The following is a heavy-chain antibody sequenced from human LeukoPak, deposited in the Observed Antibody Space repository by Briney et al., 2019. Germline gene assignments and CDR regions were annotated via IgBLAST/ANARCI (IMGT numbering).Heavy chain of an antibody. Sequence: ASVKVSCKASGYTFTGYYMHWVRQAPGQGLEWMGWINPNSGGTNYAQKLQGRVTMTTDTSTSTAYMELRSLRSDDTAVYYCARITIAARRGPLDYWGQGTLVTVSS. D-gene: IGHD6-6*01. CDR2: INPNSGGT. CDR3: ARITIAARRGPLDY. V-gene: IGHV1-2*02. CDR1: GYTFTGYY. J-gene: IGHJ4*02.